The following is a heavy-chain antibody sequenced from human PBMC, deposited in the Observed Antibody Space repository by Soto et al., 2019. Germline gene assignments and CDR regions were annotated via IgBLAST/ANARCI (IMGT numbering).Heavy chain of an antibody. CDR2: IWYDGSNK. D-gene: IGHD6-19*01. Sequence: PWGSLRLSCAASGFTFSSYGMHWVRQAPGKGLEWVAVIWYDGSNKYYADSVKGRFTISRDNSKNALYLQMNSLRAEDTAVYYCARDSPYSSGWGSGFDYWGQGTLVTVSS. V-gene: IGHV3-33*01. CDR1: GFTFSSYG. J-gene: IGHJ4*02. CDR3: ARDSPYSSGWGSGFDY.